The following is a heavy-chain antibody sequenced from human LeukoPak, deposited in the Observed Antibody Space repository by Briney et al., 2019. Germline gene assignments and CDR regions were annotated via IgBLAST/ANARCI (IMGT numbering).Heavy chain of an antibody. V-gene: IGHV4-39*01. CDR2: IYYSGST. D-gene: IGHD2-2*01. CDR1: GGSISSSSYY. Sequence: PSETLSLTCTVSGGSISSSSYYWGWIRQPPGKGLEWIGSIYYSGSTYYNPSLKSRVTISVDTSKNQFSLKLSSVTAADTAVYYCARLGYCSSTSCYVRRYFDYWGQGTLVTVSS. CDR3: ARLGYCSSTSCYVRRYFDY. J-gene: IGHJ4*02.